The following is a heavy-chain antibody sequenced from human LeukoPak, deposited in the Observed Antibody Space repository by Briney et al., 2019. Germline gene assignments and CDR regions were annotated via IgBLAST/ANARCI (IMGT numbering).Heavy chain of an antibody. CDR1: GGSVSSGSYY. J-gene: IGHJ4*02. CDR3: ASLGTYYYDSSGKKSVY. D-gene: IGHD3-22*01. V-gene: IGHV4-61*01. CDR2: IYYSGNT. Sequence: PSETLSLTCTVSGGSVSSGSYYWSWIRQPPGKGLEWIGYIYYSGNTNYNPSLKSRVTISVDTSKNQFSLKLSSVTAADTAVYYCASLGTYYYDSSGKKSVYWGQGTLVTVSS.